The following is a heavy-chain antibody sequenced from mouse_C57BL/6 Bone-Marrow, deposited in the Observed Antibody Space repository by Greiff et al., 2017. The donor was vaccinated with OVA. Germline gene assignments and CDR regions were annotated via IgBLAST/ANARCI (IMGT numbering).Heavy chain of an antibody. CDR1: GYAFSSSW. J-gene: IGHJ1*03. CDR2: IYPGDGDT. Sequence: VQLVESGPELVKPGASVKISCKASGYAFSSSWMNWVKQRPGKGLEWIGRIYPGDGDTNYNGKFKGKATLTADKSSSTAYMQLSSLTSEDSAVYFCARAVITTVVRYFDVWGTGTTVTVSS. CDR3: ARAVITTVVRYFDV. D-gene: IGHD1-1*01. V-gene: IGHV1-82*01.